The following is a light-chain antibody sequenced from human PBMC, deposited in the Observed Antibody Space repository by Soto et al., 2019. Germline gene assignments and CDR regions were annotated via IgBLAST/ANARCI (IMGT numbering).Light chain of an antibody. V-gene: IGKV3-11*01. CDR1: QSVSSY. J-gene: IGKJ4*01. Sequence: EIVLTQSPATLSLSPAERATLSCRASQSVSSYLAWYQQKPGQAPRLLIYDASNRATGIPARFSGSGSGTDFTLTISSLEPEDLAVYYCQQRSNWPPWLTFVGRNKVQIK. CDR2: DAS. CDR3: QQRSNWPPWLT.